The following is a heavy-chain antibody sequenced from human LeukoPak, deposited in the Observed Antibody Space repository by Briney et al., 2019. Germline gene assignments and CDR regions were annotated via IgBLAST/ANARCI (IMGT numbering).Heavy chain of an antibody. V-gene: IGHV3-7*01. CDR3: ARERKSGWLQRTYNFDS. CDR2: IKQDGSEK. J-gene: IGHJ4*02. CDR1: EFTFSSYW. Sequence: GGSLRLSCAASEFTFSSYWMSWVRQAPGKGLEWVANIKQDGSEKYYVDSVKGRFTISRDNAKNSLYLQMNTLRAEDTAVYYCARERKSGWLQRTYNFDSWGQGTLVTVSS. D-gene: IGHD6-19*01.